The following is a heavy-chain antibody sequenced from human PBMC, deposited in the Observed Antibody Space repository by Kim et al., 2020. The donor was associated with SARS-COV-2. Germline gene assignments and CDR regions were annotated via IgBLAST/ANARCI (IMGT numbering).Heavy chain of an antibody. J-gene: IGHJ4*02. D-gene: IGHD5-12*01. CDR2: ISPSDDNT. V-gene: IGHV1-46*01. CDR3: ARERGGGYRFDY. Sequence: ASVKVSCKASGYTFTSYLVHWVRQAPGQGLEWMGVISPSDDNTVYAQKFQDRVTMTRDTSTNTVYLELSSLSSEDTAVYYCARERGGGYRFDYWGQGTLVTVSS. CDR1: GYTFTSYL.